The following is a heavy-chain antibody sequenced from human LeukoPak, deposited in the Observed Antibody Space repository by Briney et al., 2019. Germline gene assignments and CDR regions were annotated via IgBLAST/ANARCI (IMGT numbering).Heavy chain of an antibody. CDR1: GFTFDDYA. CDR3: AKGDRGYYGSGSFPRDY. D-gene: IGHD3-10*01. J-gene: IGHJ4*02. V-gene: IGHV3-43D*03. CDR2: ISWDGGST. Sequence: GGSLRLSCAASGFTFDDYAMHWVRQAPGKGLEWVSLISWDGGSTYYADSVKGRFTISRDNSKNSLYLQMNSLRAEDTALYYCAKGDRGYYGSGSFPRDYWGQGTLVTVSS.